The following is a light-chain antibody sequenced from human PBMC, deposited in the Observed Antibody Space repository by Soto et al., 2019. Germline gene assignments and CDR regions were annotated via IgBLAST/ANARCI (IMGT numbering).Light chain of an antibody. V-gene: IGKV4-1*01. CDR3: QQYYSTWWT. CDR2: WAS. Sequence: DIVMTQSPDSLAVSLGERATINCKSSQSVLHSANNKTYLAWYQQKPGQPPKLLFYWASTRESGVPDRFSGSGFGTDFTLAISSLQAEDVAVYFCQQYYSTWWTFGQGTKVQIK. CDR1: QSVLHSANNKTY. J-gene: IGKJ1*01.